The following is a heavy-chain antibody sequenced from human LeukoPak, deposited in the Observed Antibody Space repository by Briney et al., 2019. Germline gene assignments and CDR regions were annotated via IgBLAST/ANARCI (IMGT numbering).Heavy chain of an antibody. CDR2: ISYDDSNE. Sequence: PGGSLRLSCAASGFTFSYYAMHWVRQAPGKGLEWVAVISYDDSNEYYADSVKGRFTISRDNSKNTLYLQMHSLRREDTAVYYCARDQDCSGGSCDLGDMDVWGKGTTVTV. V-gene: IGHV3-30*04. CDR1: GFTFSYYA. D-gene: IGHD2-15*01. J-gene: IGHJ6*03. CDR3: ARDQDCSGGSCDLGDMDV.